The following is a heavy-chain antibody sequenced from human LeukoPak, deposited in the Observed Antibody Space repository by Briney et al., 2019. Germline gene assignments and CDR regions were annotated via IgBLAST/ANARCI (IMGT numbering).Heavy chain of an antibody. CDR3: AKKGPYYYDSSGYSLPTEYFQH. D-gene: IGHD3-22*01. V-gene: IGHV3-23*01. CDR1: GFTFSSYA. J-gene: IGHJ1*01. Sequence: GGSLRLSCAASGFTFSSYAMSWVRQAPGKGLEWVSAISGSGGSTYYADSVKGRFTISKDNSKNTLYLQMNSLRAEDTAVYYCAKKGPYYYDSSGYSLPTEYFQHWGQGTLVTVSS. CDR2: ISGSGGST.